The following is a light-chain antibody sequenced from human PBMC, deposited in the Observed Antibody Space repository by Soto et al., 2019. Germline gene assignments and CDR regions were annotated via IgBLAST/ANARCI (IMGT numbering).Light chain of an antibody. CDR1: QSVAGSR. CDR3: QQYGSSPRT. Sequence: EIVLTQSPRTLSLSPGERATLSCRASQSVAGSRLAWYQQRPGQAPSLLIYGASSRATGIPDRFSGSGSRTDFTLTISRLEPEDLAVYYCQQYGSSPRTFGQGTKVEIK. V-gene: IGKV3-20*01. CDR2: GAS. J-gene: IGKJ1*01.